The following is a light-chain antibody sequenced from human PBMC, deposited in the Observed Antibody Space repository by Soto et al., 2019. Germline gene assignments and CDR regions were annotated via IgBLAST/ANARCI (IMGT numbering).Light chain of an antibody. J-gene: IGKJ1*01. CDR3: HQSRA. CDR2: DAS. Sequence: DIHMTQSPSSLSASVGDRVTITCRASQSITTYLNWYQQKPGKAPKLLIYDASSLESGVPSSFSGSGSGTDFTLTISSLQPDDFATYYSHQSRAFGHGTKVDIK. CDR1: QSITTY. V-gene: IGKV1-39*01.